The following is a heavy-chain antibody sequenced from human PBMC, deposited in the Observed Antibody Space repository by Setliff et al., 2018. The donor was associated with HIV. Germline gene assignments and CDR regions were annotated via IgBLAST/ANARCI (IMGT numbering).Heavy chain of an antibody. CDR2: VSSDGSSK. V-gene: IGHV3-74*01. D-gene: IGHD3-3*01. J-gene: IGHJ4*02. Sequence: GGSLRLSCAGSGFTFEKYWMHWVRQAPGKGLVWVSRVSSDGSSKTYADSVKDRFTISRDNGKNTLFLQMNSLKVEDTGVYYCHSGYDTEEQSYFDYWGQGTLVTSPQ. CDR3: HSGYDTEEQSYFDY. CDR1: GFTFEKYW.